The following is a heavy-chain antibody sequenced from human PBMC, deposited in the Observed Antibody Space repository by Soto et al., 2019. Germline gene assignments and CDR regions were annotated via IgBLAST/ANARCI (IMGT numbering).Heavy chain of an antibody. CDR1: CSTINYSV. V-gene: IGHV1-18*01. CDR2: SSAFNGNT. D-gene: IGHD4-17*01. J-gene: IGHJ4*02. Sequence: QVQLLPGGAEKKKPGAVVMVCWKSSCSTINYSVICWRRQPPGQGLEWMGWSSAFNGNTNYAQRLQGRVTMTTDTSTRTAYMELRRLRSDDTAVYYCARAGDFLYYFDYWGRGTLVTVSS. CDR3: ARAGDFLYYFDY.